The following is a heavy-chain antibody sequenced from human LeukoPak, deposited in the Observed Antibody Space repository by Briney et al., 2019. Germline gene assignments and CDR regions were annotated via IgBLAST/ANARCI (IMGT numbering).Heavy chain of an antibody. CDR3: SRTRRGQIGWTNDY. V-gene: IGHV2-5*02. J-gene: IGHJ4*02. Sequence: SGPTLVKPTQTLTLTCTFSGFSLTTSGVGVGWIREPLGKALEWLALIYWDDDKRYSPSLKSRVTITKDTSKNQVVLTMTNMDPVDTATYYCSRTRRGQIGWTNDYWGQGTLVTVSS. D-gene: IGHD6-19*01. CDR1: GFSLTTSGVG. CDR2: IYWDDDK.